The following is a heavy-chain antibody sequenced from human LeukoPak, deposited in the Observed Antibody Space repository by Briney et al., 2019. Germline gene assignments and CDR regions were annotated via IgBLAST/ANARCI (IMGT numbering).Heavy chain of an antibody. V-gene: IGHV3-30*02. CDR3: AKDFRKAVAGRVFDY. J-gene: IGHJ4*02. D-gene: IGHD6-19*01. CDR2: IRYDGSNK. Sequence: TGGSLRLSCAASGFTFSSYGMHWVRQAPGKGLEWVAFIRYDGSNKYYADSVKGRFTISRDNSKNTLYLQMNSLRAEDTAVYYCAKDFRKAVAGRVFDYWGQGTLVTVSS. CDR1: GFTFSSYG.